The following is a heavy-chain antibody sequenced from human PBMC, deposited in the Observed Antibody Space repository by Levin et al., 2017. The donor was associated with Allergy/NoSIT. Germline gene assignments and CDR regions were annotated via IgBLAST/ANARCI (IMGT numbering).Heavy chain of an antibody. J-gene: IGHJ4*02. CDR2: IRTIHEGATV. V-gene: IGHV3-15*01. D-gene: IGHD5-12*01. CDR1: GFPFSNAF. Sequence: PGGSLRLSCVVSGFPFSNAFMTWFRQAPGGGLEWVGRIRTIHEGATVDYGASVKDRFTISRDDSRSIMYLQMNDLKTEDTGVYCGWIGYDSVARVQRDYWGQGTRVTVSS. CDR3: WIGYDSVARVQRDY.